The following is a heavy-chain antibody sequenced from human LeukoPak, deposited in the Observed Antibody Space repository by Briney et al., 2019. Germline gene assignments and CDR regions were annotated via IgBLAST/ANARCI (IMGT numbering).Heavy chain of an antibody. D-gene: IGHD6-13*01. CDR1: GLSVRGSY. CDR2: IYSGDRT. J-gene: IGHJ4*02. V-gene: IGHV3-53*01. CDR3: TRDLTGTTWSENDY. Sequence: QAGGSLRLSCVASGLSVRGSYMSWVRQAPGKGLEWVSVIYSGDRTYYADSVKGRFTISRDTSKNTLYLQMNNLRADDTAMYYCTRDLTGTTWSENDYWGQGTLVTISS.